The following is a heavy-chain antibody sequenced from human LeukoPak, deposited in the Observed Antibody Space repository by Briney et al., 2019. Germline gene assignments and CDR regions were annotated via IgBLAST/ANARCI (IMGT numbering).Heavy chain of an antibody. CDR2: ISYDESDK. J-gene: IGHJ6*02. V-gene: IGHV3-30*18. CDR3: AKGVVAATNAAYYGMDV. D-gene: IGHD2-15*01. Sequence: PGGSLRLSCAASGFTFSNYGMHWVRQAPGKGLEWVAVISYDESDKYYADSVKGRFTISRDNSKNTLYLQMNSLRPEGTAVYYCAKGVVAATNAAYYGMDVWGQGTTVTVSS. CDR1: GFTFSNYG.